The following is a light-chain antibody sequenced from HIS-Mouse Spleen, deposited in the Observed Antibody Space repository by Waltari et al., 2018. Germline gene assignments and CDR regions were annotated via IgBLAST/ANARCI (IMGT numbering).Light chain of an antibody. V-gene: IGLV3-10*01. CDR3: YSTDSSGNHRV. J-gene: IGLJ2*01. CDR1: ALPKKY. Sequence: SYELTQPPSVSVSPGQTARITCSGDALPKKYAYWYQPKSGQAPVLVIYEDRKRPSGLPERVSGSSSGTMATWTISGAQVEDEADYYCYSTDSSGNHRVFGGGPKLTVL. CDR2: EDR.